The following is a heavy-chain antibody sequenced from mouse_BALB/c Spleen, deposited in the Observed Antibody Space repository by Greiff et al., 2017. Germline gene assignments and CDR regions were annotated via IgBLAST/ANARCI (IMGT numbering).Heavy chain of an antibody. CDR2: ISTYYGDA. Sequence: VQLQQSGAELVRPGVSVKISCKGSGYTFTDYAMHWVKQSHAKSLEWIGVISTYYGDASYNQKFKGKATMTVDKSSSTAYMELARLTSEDSAIYYCTIREIFDYWGQGTTLTVSS. J-gene: IGHJ2*01. V-gene: IGHV1S137*01. CDR3: TIREIFDY. CDR1: GYTFTDYA.